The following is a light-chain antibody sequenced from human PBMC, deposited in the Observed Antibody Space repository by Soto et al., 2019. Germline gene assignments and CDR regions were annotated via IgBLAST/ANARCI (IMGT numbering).Light chain of an antibody. CDR1: QSVRSNY. CDR2: DAS. J-gene: IGKJ1*01. V-gene: IGKV3-20*01. Sequence: EIVLTQSPGTLSLSPGERATLSCRASQSVRSNYLAWYQQQRGQPPRLLIYDASRRASGIPDRFSGSGSGTDFTLTINRLEPEDFALYYCQQYSSSPLTFGQGTKAEIK. CDR3: QQYSSSPLT.